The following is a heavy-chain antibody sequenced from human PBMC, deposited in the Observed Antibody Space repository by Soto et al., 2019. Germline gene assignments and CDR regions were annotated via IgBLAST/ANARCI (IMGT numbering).Heavy chain of an antibody. Sequence: QVQLVESGGGVVQPGRSLRLSCAASGFTFSSYGMHWVRQAPGKGLEWVAVIWYDGSNKYYADSVKGRFTISRDNSKNTLYLQMNSLRAEDTAVYYCARDHHDYGATLDYWGQGTLVTVSS. CDR1: GFTFSSYG. V-gene: IGHV3-33*01. CDR2: IWYDGSNK. D-gene: IGHD4-17*01. J-gene: IGHJ4*02. CDR3: ARDHHDYGATLDY.